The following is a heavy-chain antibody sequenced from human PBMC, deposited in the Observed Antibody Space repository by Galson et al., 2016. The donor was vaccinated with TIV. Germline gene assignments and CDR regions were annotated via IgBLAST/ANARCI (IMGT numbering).Heavy chain of an antibody. Sequence: SVKVSCKASGYPFSAYYIHWVRQAPGQGLEWMGWINPYSADTNYAQSSQGRVSMTSDTSINTAYMELSRLRPDDTAIFFCARGFNYGFDFYYGMDVWGQGTTVTVSS. V-gene: IGHV1-2*02. CDR3: ARGFNYGFDFYYGMDV. CDR2: INPYSADT. J-gene: IGHJ6*02. D-gene: IGHD5-18*01. CDR1: GYPFSAYY.